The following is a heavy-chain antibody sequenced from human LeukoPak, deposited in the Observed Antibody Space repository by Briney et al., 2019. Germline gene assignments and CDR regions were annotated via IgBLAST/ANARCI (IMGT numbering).Heavy chain of an antibody. CDR3: ARDIPSGSYGY. J-gene: IGHJ4*02. Sequence: SETLSLTCAVSGYSISSGYYWGWIRQPPGKGLEWIGNFYHSGSTYYNPSLKSRVTISVATSKNQFSLKLSSVTAADTAVYYCARDIPSGSYGYWGQGTLVTVSS. CDR1: GYSISSGYY. CDR2: FYHSGST. D-gene: IGHD1-26*01. V-gene: IGHV4-38-2*02.